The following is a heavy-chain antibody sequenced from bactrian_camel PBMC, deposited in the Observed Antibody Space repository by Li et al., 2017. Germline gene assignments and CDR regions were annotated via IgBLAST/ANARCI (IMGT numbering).Heavy chain of an antibody. V-gene: IGHV3S60*01. Sequence: HVQLVESGGGSVQAGRSLRLSCAASGNPYARNCMGWFRQAPGKEREGISCLTWNGGITTYADSVKGRFTISRGNTRNTLFLQMNNLKFEDTAICYCKISLAYVHANPQGQRSGPRSPSP. D-gene: IGHD1*01. CDR2: LTWNGGIT. J-gene: IGHJ4*01. CDR1: GNPYARNC.